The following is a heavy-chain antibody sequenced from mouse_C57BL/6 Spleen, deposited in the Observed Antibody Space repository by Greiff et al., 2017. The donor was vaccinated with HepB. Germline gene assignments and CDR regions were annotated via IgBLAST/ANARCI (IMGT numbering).Heavy chain of an antibody. Sequence: VQLQQPGAELVMPGASVKLSCKASGYTFTSYWMHWVKQRPGQGLEWIGEIDPSDSYTNYNQKFKGKSTLTVDKSSSTAYMQLNSLTSEDSAVYYCASGCAGYGEYSMDDWGQGTSVTVSS. CDR3: ASGCAGYGEYSMDD. CDR1: GYTFTSYW. D-gene: IGHD3-2*02. V-gene: IGHV1-69*01. CDR2: IDPSDSYT. J-gene: IGHJ4*01.